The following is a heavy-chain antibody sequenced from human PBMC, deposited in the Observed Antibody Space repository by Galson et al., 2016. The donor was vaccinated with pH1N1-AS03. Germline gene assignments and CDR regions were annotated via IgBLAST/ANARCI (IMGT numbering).Heavy chain of an antibody. CDR1: GFTINNNY. V-gene: IGHV3-53*01. CDR2: IYGGGDT. J-gene: IGHJ4*02. CDR3: AGEPWGSTQGDD. D-gene: IGHD7-27*01. Sequence: LRLSCAASGFTINNNYMSWVRQAPGKGLEWVSVIYGGGDTFYADSVKGRFTISRDNSKNTVYLQMNSLRVVDTAVYYGAGEPWGSTQGDDWGQGTLVTVSS.